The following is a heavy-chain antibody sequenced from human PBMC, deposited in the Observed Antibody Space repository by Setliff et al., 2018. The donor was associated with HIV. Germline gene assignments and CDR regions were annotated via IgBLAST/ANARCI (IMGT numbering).Heavy chain of an antibody. V-gene: IGHV1-46*01. CDR2: INPSGGST. D-gene: IGHD3-9*01. CDR3: ATGQFFDWSPDS. CDR1: GYTFTSYC. J-gene: IGHJ4*02. Sequence: ASVKVSCKASGYTFTSYCVHWVRQAPGQGLEWMGIINPSGGSTSYAQKFQGRVTMTRDTSISTAYMELSSLRSDDMAVYYCATGQFFDWSPDSWGQGTLVTVSS.